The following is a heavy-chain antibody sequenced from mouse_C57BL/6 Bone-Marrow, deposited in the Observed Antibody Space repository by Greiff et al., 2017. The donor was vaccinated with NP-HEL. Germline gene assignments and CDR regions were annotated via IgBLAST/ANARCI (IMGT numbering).Heavy chain of an antibody. D-gene: IGHD1-1*01. J-gene: IGHJ4*01. V-gene: IGHV1-26*01. CDR3: ARGSGSSPLAMDY. CDR2: INPNNGGT. Sequence: VQLQQSGPELVKPGASVKISCKASGYTFTDYYMNWVKQSHGKSLEWIGDINPNNGGTSYNQKFKGKATLTVDKSSSTAYMELRSLTSEDSAVYYGARGSGSSPLAMDYWGQGTSVTVSS. CDR1: GYTFTDYY.